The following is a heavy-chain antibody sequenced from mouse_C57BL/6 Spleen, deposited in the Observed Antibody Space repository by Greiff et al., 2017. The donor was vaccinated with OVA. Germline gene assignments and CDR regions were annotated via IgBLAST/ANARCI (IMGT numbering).Heavy chain of an antibody. CDR3: ASYYGSSYSYAMDY. Sequence: VQLKESVAELVRPGASVKLSCTASGFNIKNTYMHWVKQRPEQGLEWIGRIDPANGNTKYAPKFQGKATITADTSSNTAYLQLSSLTSEDTAIYYCASYYGSSYSYAMDYWGQGTSVTVSS. D-gene: IGHD1-1*01. V-gene: IGHV14-3*01. J-gene: IGHJ4*01. CDR1: GFNIKNTY. CDR2: IDPANGNT.